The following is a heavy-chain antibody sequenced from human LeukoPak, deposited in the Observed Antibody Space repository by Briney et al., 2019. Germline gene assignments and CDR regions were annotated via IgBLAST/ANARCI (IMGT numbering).Heavy chain of an antibody. V-gene: IGHV3-30*02. Sequence: GGSLRLSCAASGFTFSSYGMHWVRQAPGKGLEWVAFIRYDGSNKYYADSVKGRFTISRDNSKKTLYLQMNSLRAEDTAVYYCAKDSPTRYCSSTSCYFSWGQGTLVTVSS. CDR3: AKDSPTRYCSSTSCYFS. J-gene: IGHJ5*02. CDR1: GFTFSSYG. D-gene: IGHD2-2*01. CDR2: IRYDGSNK.